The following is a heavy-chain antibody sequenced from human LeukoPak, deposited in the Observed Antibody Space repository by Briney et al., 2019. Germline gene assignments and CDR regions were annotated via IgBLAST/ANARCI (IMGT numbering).Heavy chain of an antibody. J-gene: IGHJ5*02. V-gene: IGHV1-8*01. D-gene: IGHD5-12*01. Sequence: WASVKVSCKASLYTFTSYVINGVRPATGQGLECMGWMNPNSGNTGYAQKLQGRVTMTRNTSISTAYMELSSLRSEDTAVYYCARGLLVDSPNWFDPWGQGTLVTVSS. CDR3: ARGLLVDSPNWFDP. CDR1: LYTFTSYV. CDR2: MNPNSGNT.